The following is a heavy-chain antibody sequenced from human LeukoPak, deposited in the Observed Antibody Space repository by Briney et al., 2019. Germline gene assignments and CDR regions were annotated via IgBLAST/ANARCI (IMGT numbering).Heavy chain of an antibody. CDR3: ARLEITTVTTSDY. CDR1: GGTFSSYA. J-gene: IGHJ4*02. Sequence: SAKVSCKASGGTFSSYAISWVRQAPGQGLEWMGGIIPIFGTTNYAQKYQGRVTITADESTSTAYMELSSLRSEDTAVYYCARLEITTVTTSDYWGQGTLVTVSS. D-gene: IGHD4-17*01. CDR2: IIPIFGTT. V-gene: IGHV1-69*13.